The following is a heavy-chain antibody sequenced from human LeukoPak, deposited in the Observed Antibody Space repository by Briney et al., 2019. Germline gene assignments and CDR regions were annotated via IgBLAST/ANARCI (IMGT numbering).Heavy chain of an antibody. CDR1: GYTFTGYS. CDR2: INPNSGGT. V-gene: IGHV1-2*02. Sequence: ASVKVSCKASGYTFTGYSMHWVRQAPGQGLECMGWINPNSGGTNYAQKLQGRVTMTTDTSTSTAYMELRSLRSDDTAVYYCARDMYRSGRVPFDYWGQGTLVTVSS. J-gene: IGHJ4*02. D-gene: IGHD6-19*01. CDR3: ARDMYRSGRVPFDY.